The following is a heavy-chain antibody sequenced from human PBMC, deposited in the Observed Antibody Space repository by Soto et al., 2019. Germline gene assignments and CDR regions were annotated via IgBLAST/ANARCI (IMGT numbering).Heavy chain of an antibody. CDR2: ISAGGGTT. CDR1: GFTFSTDA. J-gene: IGHJ4*02. D-gene: IGHD3-3*01. CDR3: ATLYHDFWSGHPNDFDY. Sequence: EVLLLESGGGLVQPGGSLRLSCGASGFTFSTDAMSWVRQAPGKGLEWVSAISAGGGTTSYADSVKGRFIISRDNYKNTLYLQMNRLRAEDTAVYYCATLYHDFWSGHPNDFDYWGQGTLVTVSS. V-gene: IGHV3-23*01.